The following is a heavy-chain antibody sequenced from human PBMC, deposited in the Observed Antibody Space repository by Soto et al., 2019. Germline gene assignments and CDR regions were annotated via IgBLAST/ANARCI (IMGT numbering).Heavy chain of an antibody. CDR2: ISGSGGST. CDR3: AKEVGLEMATISLDNWFDP. V-gene: IGHV3-23*01. J-gene: IGHJ5*02. CDR1: GFTFSSYA. Sequence: GGSLRLSCAASGFTFSSYAMSWVRQAPGKGLEWVSAISGSGGSTYYADSVKGRFTISRDNSKNTLYLQMNSLRAEDTAVYYCAKEVGLEMATISLDNWFDPWGQGTLVTVSS. D-gene: IGHD5-12*01.